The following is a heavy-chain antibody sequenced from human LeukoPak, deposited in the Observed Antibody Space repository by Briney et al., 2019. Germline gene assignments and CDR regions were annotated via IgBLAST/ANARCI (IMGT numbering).Heavy chain of an antibody. CDR1: GGSISSGGYY. Sequence: SETLSPTCTVSGGSISSGGYYWSWIRQHPGKGLEWIGYIYYSGSTYYNPSLKSRVTISVDTSKNQFSLKLSSVTAADTAVYYCARYYYDSSGYYYFDYWGQGTLVTVSS. CDR2: IYYSGST. J-gene: IGHJ4*02. V-gene: IGHV4-31*03. D-gene: IGHD3-22*01. CDR3: ARYYYDSSGYYYFDY.